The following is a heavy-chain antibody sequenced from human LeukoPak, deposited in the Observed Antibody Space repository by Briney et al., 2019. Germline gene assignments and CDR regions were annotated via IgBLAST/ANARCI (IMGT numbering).Heavy chain of an antibody. Sequence: SETLSLTCTVSGYSISSGYYWGWIRQPPGKGLEWIGSIYHSGGTYYNPSLKSRVTISVDTSKNQFSLKLNSVTAADTAVYYCARAHYDFWSPRRGNYFDYWGQGTLVTVSS. CDR1: GYSISSGYY. D-gene: IGHD3-3*01. CDR2: IYHSGGT. CDR3: ARAHYDFWSPRRGNYFDY. J-gene: IGHJ4*02. V-gene: IGHV4-38-2*02.